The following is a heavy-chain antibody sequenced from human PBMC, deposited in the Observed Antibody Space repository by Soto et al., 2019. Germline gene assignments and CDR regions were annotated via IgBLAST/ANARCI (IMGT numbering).Heavy chain of an antibody. CDR1: GGSISSGGYY. Sequence: QVQLQESGPGLVKPSQTLSLTCTVSGGSISSGGYYWSWIRQHPGKGLEWIGNIDYSGRTYYNPCLKSRVTISVDTDKNQFPLNLSSVTAADTAVYYSARIVSAAHGECSDCGQGTLVNVSS. D-gene: IGHD2-15*01. CDR3: ARIVSAAHGECSD. V-gene: IGHV4-31*03. CDR2: IDYSGRT. J-gene: IGHJ4*02.